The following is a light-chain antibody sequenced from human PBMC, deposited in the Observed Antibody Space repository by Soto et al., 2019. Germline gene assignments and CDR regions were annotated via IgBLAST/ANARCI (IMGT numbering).Light chain of an antibody. V-gene: IGKV3-20*01. CDR2: GTS. CDR3: QQYVSWT. J-gene: IGKJ1*01. Sequence: DIVLTQSPGTLSVSPGERATLSCRVSQTISSNYLAWYQQKPGQPPSLLIYGTSSRATGIPDRFSGSGSGTDFTLTISRLEPEDSAIYYCQQYVSWTFGQGTKVKIK. CDR1: QTISSNY.